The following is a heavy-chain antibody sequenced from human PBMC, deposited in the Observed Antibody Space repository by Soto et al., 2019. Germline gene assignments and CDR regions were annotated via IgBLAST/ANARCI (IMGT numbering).Heavy chain of an antibody. D-gene: IGHD2-21*02. CDR1: GGSFSGYY. V-gene: IGHV4-34*01. J-gene: IGHJ6*02. CDR3: ARARHIVGVTAPYYYYGMDV. CDR2: INHSGST. Sequence: QVQLQQWGAGLLKPSETLSLTCAVYGGSFSGYYWSWIRQPPGKGLEWIGEINHSGSTNYNPSLKSRVPISVDTSKNQCSLRLSSVTAADTAVYYCARARHIVGVTAPYYYYGMDVWGQGTTVTVSS.